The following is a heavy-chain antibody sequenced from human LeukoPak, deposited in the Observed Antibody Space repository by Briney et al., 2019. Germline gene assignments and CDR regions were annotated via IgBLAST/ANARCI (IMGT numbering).Heavy chain of an antibody. CDR1: GYTFTSYG. D-gene: IGHD6-13*01. Sequence: GASVKVSCKASGYTFTSYGISWVRQAPGQGLEWMGWISAYNGNTNYAQKPQGRVTMTTDTSTSTAYMELRSLRSDDTAVYYCARDRGRIAAARPDAFDIWGQGTMVTVSS. CDR2: ISAYNGNT. CDR3: ARDRGRIAAARPDAFDI. J-gene: IGHJ3*02. V-gene: IGHV1-18*01.